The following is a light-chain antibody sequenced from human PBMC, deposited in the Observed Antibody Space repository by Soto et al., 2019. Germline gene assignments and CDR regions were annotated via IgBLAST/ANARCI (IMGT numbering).Light chain of an antibody. V-gene: IGKV1-9*01. CDR2: AAS. Sequence: DIQLTQSPSFLSASVGDRVTITCRASQGISSYLAWYQQEPGKAPKPLIYAASTLQSGVPSRFSGGGSGTEFTLTISSLQPEDFATYYCQQLKSYPVTFGGATKVEIK. J-gene: IGKJ4*01. CDR3: QQLKSYPVT. CDR1: QGISSY.